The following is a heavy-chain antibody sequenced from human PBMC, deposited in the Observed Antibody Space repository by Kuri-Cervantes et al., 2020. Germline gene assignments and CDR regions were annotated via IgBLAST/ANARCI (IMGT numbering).Heavy chain of an antibody. CDR3: ARGTLYGDSHYYYMDV. CDR2: IYHSGST. J-gene: IGHJ6*03. Sequence: SETLSLTCSLSGYSIATNYYWGWIRQPPGKGLEWIGSIYHSGSTYYNPSLKSRVTISVDTSKNQFSLKLSSVTAADTAVYYCARGTLYGDSHYYYMDVWGKGTTVTVSS. V-gene: IGHV4-38-2*02. CDR1: GYSIATNYY. D-gene: IGHD4-17*01.